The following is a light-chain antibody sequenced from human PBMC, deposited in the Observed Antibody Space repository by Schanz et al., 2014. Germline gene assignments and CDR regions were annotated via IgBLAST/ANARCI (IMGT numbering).Light chain of an antibody. V-gene: IGLV2-11*01. CDR3: SSYTSSSTYVI. J-gene: IGLJ2*01. CDR2: DVS. CDR1: SSGVGDLNY. Sequence: QSALTQPRSVSGSPGQSVSISCTGTSSGVGDLNYVSWYQQLPGKAPKLMIYDVSNRPSGVPDRFSGSKSGNTASLTVSGLQTEDEADYYCSSYTSSSTYVIFGGGTKLTVL.